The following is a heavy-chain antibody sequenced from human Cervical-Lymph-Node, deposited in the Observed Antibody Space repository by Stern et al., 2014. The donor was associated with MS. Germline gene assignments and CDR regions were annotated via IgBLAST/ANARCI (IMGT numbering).Heavy chain of an antibody. J-gene: IGHJ6*02. D-gene: IGHD1-26*01. Sequence: VQLVESGGGVVQPGRSLRLSCAASGFTFSSYGMHWVRQAPGTGLEWGAVISYDGSNKYYADSVKARFTISRDNSKNTLYLQMNSLRAEDTAVYYCAKDDSWELPDYYYGMDVWGQGTTVTVSS. CDR3: AKDDSWELPDYYYGMDV. CDR1: GFTFSSYG. CDR2: ISYDGSNK. V-gene: IGHV3-30*18.